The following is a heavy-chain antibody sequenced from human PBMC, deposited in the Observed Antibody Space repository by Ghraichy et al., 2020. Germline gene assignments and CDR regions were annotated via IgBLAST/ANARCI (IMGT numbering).Heavy chain of an antibody. D-gene: IGHD3-10*01. Sequence: SETLSLTCTVSGGSISSSSYYWGWIRQPPGKGLEWIGSIYYSGSTYYNPSLKSRVTISVDTSKNQFSLKLSSVTAADTAVYYCVRRDGSGSSYYFDYWGQGNLVTVSS. CDR1: GGSISSSSYY. CDR2: IYYSGST. CDR3: VRRDGSGSSYYFDY. J-gene: IGHJ4*02. V-gene: IGHV4-39*01.